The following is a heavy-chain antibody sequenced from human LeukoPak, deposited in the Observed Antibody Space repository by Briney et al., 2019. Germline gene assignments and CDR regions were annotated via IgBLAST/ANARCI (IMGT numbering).Heavy chain of an antibody. J-gene: IGHJ4*02. D-gene: IGHD1-26*01. CDR1: GGSISSYY. CDR3: ARDMVGATVDPHFDY. Sequence: SETLSLTCTVSGGSISSYYWSWIRQPAGKGLEWIGRIYTSGSTNYNPSLKSRVTMSVDTSKNQFSLKLSSVTAADTAVYYCARDMVGATVDPHFDYWGQGTLVTVSS. CDR2: IYTSGST. V-gene: IGHV4-4*07.